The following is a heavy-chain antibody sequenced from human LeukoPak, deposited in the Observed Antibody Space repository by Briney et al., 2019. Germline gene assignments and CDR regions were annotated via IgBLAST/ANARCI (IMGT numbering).Heavy chain of an antibody. CDR1: GGTFSSYA. Sequence: SVKVSCKASGGTFSSYAISWVRQAPGQGLEWMGGIIPIFGTANYAQKFQGRVTITTDESTSTAYMELSSLRAEDTAVYYCARESSGYPRYEDYWGQGTLVTVSS. V-gene: IGHV1-69*05. D-gene: IGHD3-22*01. J-gene: IGHJ4*02. CDR2: IIPIFGTA. CDR3: ARESSGYPRYEDY.